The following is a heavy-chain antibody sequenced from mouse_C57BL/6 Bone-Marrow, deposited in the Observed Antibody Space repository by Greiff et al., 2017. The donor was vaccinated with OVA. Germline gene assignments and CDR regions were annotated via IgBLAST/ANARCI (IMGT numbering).Heavy chain of an antibody. CDR3: ATGYGSSYVNYAMDY. V-gene: IGHV1-50*01. CDR2: IDPSDSYT. Sequence: QVQLKQPGAELVKPGASVKLSCKASGYTFTSYWMQWVKQRPGQGLEWIGEIDPSDSYTNYNQKFKGKATLTVDTSSSTAYMQLSSLTSEDSAVYYCATGYGSSYVNYAMDYWGQGTSVTVSS. D-gene: IGHD1-1*01. J-gene: IGHJ4*01. CDR1: GYTFTSYW.